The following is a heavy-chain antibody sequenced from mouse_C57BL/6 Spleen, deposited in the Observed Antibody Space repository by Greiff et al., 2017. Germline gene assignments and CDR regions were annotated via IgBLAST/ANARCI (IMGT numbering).Heavy chain of an antibody. J-gene: IGHJ4*01. V-gene: IGHV1-80*01. D-gene: IGHD2-4*01. CDR2: IYPGDGDT. Sequence: VQLQQSGAELVKPGASVKISCKASGYAFSSYWMNWVKQRPGKGLEWIGQIYPGDGDTNYNGKFKGKATLTADKSSSTAYMQLSSLTSEDSAVYFCARSHYDYGRGYAMDYWGQGTSGTVSS. CDR3: ARSHYDYGRGYAMDY. CDR1: GYAFSSYW.